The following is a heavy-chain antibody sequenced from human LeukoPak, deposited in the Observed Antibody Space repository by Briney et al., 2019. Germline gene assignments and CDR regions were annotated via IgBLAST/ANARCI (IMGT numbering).Heavy chain of an antibody. J-gene: IGHJ4*02. V-gene: IGHV3-66*01. D-gene: IGHD4-23*01. CDR2: IYSGGST. Sequence: PGESLRLSCAASGFTVSSTYMSWVRQAPGKGLEWVSVIYSGGSTYYADSVEGRFTISRDNSKNTLYLQMNSLRVEDTAVYYCARDYGGNIRGYFDYWGQGTLVTVSS. CDR3: ARDYGGNIRGYFDY. CDR1: GFTVSSTY.